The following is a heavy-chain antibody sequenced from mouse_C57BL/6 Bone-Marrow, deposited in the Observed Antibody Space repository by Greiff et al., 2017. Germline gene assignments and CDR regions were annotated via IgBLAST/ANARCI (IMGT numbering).Heavy chain of an antibody. Sequence: QVQLQQSGAELVKPGASVKISCKASGYAFSSYWMNWVKQRPGKGLEWIGQIYPGDGDTNYNGKFKGKATLTADKSSSTAYMQLSSLTSEDSAVYFCARDNWAYAMDYWGQGTSVTVSS. CDR3: ARDNWAYAMDY. CDR2: IYPGDGDT. V-gene: IGHV1-80*01. J-gene: IGHJ4*01. D-gene: IGHD4-1*01. CDR1: GYAFSSYW.